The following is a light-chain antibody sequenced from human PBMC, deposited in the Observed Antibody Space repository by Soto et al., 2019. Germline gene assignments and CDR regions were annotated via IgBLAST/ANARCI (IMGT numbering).Light chain of an antibody. CDR2: EGS. V-gene: IGLV2-23*01. J-gene: IGLJ1*01. CDR1: SSYVGSYNL. CDR3: CSYAGSSTYV. Sequence: TPPAPPSGSPGQSITLSCPGTSSYVGSYNLVSWYQQHPGKAPKLMIYEGSKRPSGVSNRFSGSKSGNTASLTISGLQAEDEADYYCCSYAGSSTYVFGTGTRSPS.